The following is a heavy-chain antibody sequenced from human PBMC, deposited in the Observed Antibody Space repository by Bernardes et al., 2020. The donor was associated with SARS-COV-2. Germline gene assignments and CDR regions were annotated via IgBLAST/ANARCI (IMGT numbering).Heavy chain of an antibody. CDR3: ARDAIGSTIFGVVNYYYGMDV. J-gene: IGHJ6*02. V-gene: IGHV1-2*02. D-gene: IGHD3-3*01. CDR2: INPNSGGT. Sequence: ASVKVSCKASGYTFTGYYMHWVRQAPGQGLEWMGWINPNSGGTNYAQKFQGRVTMTRDTSISTAYMELSRLRSDDTAVYYCARDAIGSTIFGVVNYYYGMDVWGQGTTVTVSS. CDR1: GYTFTGYY.